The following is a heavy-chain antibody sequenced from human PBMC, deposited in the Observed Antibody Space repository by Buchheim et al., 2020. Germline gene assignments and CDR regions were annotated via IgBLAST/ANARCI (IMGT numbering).Heavy chain of an antibody. J-gene: IGHJ4*02. D-gene: IGHD6-13*01. CDR3: AKDVGRGQLVS. Sequence: EVQLLESGGGLVQPGGSLRLSCAASGFAFSSYAMSWVRQAPGQGLEWVSAISGSGGSTYYSDSVQGRFTISSDNSKNTLYLQMNSLRAEDTAAYYCAKDVGRGQLVSWGQGTL. CDR2: ISGSGGST. CDR1: GFAFSSYA. V-gene: IGHV3-23*01.